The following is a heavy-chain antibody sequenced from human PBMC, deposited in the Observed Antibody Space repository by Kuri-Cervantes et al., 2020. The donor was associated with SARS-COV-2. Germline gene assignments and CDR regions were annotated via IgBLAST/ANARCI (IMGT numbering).Heavy chain of an antibody. J-gene: IGHJ6*02. CDR2: IIPILGIA. Sequence: SVKVSCKASGGTFSSYAISWVRQAPGQGLEWMGRIIPILGIANYAQKFQGRVTITADKSTSTAYMELSSLRSEDTAVYYCARDPTNPGSDYYYYGMDVWGQGTTVTVSS. V-gene: IGHV1-69*04. CDR3: ARDPTNPGSDYYYYGMDV. CDR1: GGTFSSYA. D-gene: IGHD5-12*01.